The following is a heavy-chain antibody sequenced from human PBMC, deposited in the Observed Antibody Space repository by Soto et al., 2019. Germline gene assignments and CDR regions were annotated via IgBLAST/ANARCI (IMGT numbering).Heavy chain of an antibody. J-gene: IGHJ4*02. CDR1: GGTFSSYA. CDR3: ARSGVARAPFDY. V-gene: IGHV1-69*01. D-gene: IGHD2-21*01. Sequence: QVQLVQSGAEVKKPGSSVKVSCKASGGTFSSYAISWVRQAPGQGLEWMGGIIPIFGTASYAQKFQGRVTLTAEESPSTAYMELSSLRSEDTAVYYCARSGVARAPFDYWGQGTLVTVSS. CDR2: IIPIFGTA.